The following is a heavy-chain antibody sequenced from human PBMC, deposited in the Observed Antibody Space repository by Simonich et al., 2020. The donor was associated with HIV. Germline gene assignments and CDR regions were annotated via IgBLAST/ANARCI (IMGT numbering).Heavy chain of an antibody. CDR1: DGSFSGYY. J-gene: IGHJ1*01. D-gene: IGHD6-13*01. V-gene: IGHV4-34*01. Sequence: HVQLQQWGAGLLKPSETLSLTCAVYDGSFSGYYWSWIRQPPVKGLEWIGEINHSGSTNYNPSLKSRVTISVDTSKNQFSLKLSSVTAADTAVYYCARLTAGGLGEYFQHWGQGTLVTVSS. CDR2: INHSGST. CDR3: ARLTAGGLGEYFQH.